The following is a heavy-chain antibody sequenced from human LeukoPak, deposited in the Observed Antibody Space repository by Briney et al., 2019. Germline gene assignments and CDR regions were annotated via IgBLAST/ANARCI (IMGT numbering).Heavy chain of an antibody. CDR2: IYYSGST. CDR3: ARVKWELLNWFDP. J-gene: IGHJ5*02. Sequence: SETLSLTCTVPGGSISSYYWSWIRQPPGKGLEWIGYIYYSGSTNYNPSLKSRVTISVDTSKNQFSLKLSSVTAADTAVYYCARVKWELLNWFDPWGQGTLVTVSS. V-gene: IGHV4-59*01. D-gene: IGHD1-26*01. CDR1: GGSISSYY.